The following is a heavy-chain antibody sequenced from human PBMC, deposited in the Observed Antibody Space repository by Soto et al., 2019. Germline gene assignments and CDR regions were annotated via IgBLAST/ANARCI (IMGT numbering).Heavy chain of an antibody. V-gene: IGHV3-48*01. J-gene: IGHJ4*02. CDR1: GFTFSSYT. CDR2: ITSSSSTI. D-gene: IGHD2-2*01. CDR3: ARGKRFVNDYALDY. Sequence: PGGSLRLSCAVSGFTFSSYTMNWVRQAPGKGLEWVSYITSSSSTIYYADSVKGRFTISRDNVKNSLYLQMNSLGAEDTALYYCARGKRFVNDYALDYWGQGALVTVSS.